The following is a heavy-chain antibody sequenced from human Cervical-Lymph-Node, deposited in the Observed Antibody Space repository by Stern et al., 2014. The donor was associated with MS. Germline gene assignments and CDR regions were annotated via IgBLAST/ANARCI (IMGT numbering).Heavy chain of an antibody. CDR3: ANAAALSCRSASCYKAFEH. CDR2: ISYDGTDN. V-gene: IGHV3-30*18. Sequence: QLVESGGGVVQPGKSLRLSCAASGFSFSSYGMHWVRQAPGKGLDWVAVISYDGTDNYYADSVEGRFTISRDNSKNTLYLQMNSLRPEDTAVYYCANAAALSCRSASCYKAFEHWGQGILVTVSS. CDR1: GFSFSSYG. J-gene: IGHJ4*02. D-gene: IGHD2-2*02.